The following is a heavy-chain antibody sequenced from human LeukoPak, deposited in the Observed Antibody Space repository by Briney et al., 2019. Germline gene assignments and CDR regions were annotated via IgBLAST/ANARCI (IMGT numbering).Heavy chain of an antibody. V-gene: IGHV3-20*04. CDR3: ARDRGSGSYYYYMDV. CDR1: GFTFDDYG. J-gene: IGHJ6*03. CDR2: INWNGGST. D-gene: IGHD3-10*01. Sequence: GGSLRLPCAASGFTFDDYGMSWVRQAPGKGLEWVSGINWNGGSTGYADSVKGRFTISRDNAKNSLYLQMNSLRAEDTALYYCARDRGSGSYYYYMDVWGKGTTVTVSS.